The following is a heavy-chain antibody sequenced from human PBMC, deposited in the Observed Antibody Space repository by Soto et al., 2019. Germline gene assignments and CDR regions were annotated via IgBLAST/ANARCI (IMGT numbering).Heavy chain of an antibody. V-gene: IGHV3-23*01. CDR1: GFTFSSYA. CDR3: AKPIPRAGYYYYGMDV. Sequence: GGSLRLSCAASGFTFSSYAMSWVRQAPGKGLEWVSAISGSGGSTYYADSVKGRFTISRDNSKNTLYLQMNSLRAEDTAVYYCAKPIPRAGYYYYGMDVWGQGTTVTVSS. J-gene: IGHJ6*02. D-gene: IGHD2-21*01. CDR2: ISGSGGST.